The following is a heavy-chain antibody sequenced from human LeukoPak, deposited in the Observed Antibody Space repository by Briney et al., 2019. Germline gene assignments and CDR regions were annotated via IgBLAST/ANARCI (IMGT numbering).Heavy chain of an antibody. CDR2: ISAYNGNT. CDR1: GYTFTSYG. D-gene: IGHD6-19*01. J-gene: IGHJ4*02. V-gene: IGHV1-18*01. Sequence: ASVKVSCKASGYTFTSYGISWARQAPGQGLEWMGWISAYNGNTNYAQKLQGRVTMTTDTSTSTAYMELRSLRSDDTAVYYCARDEGSSGWYQGSTVGHWGQGTLVTVSS. CDR3: ARDEGSSGWYQGSTVGH.